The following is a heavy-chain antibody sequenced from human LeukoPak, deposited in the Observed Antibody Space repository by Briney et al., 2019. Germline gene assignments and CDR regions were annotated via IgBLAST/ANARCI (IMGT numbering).Heavy chain of an antibody. CDR2: ISSRSDYI. D-gene: IGHD3-10*01. V-gene: IGHV3-21*01. Sequence: GGSLRLSCAASGFSFSTYSMSWVRQAPGKGLEWVSSISSRSDYIYCGDSVKGRFTISRDNAKNSLYLQMNSLRAEDTAVYYCARVSEFYGSGSFYNEDYWGQGTLVTVSS. CDR1: GFSFSTYS. CDR3: ARVSEFYGSGSFYNEDY. J-gene: IGHJ4*02.